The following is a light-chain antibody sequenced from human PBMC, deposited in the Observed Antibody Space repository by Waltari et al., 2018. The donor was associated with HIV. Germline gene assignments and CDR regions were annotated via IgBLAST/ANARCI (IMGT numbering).Light chain of an antibody. CDR3: QQYGSSPPYT. Sequence: SCRASQSVSSSYLAWYQQRPGQAPRLLISGASSRATGISDRFSGSGSGTDFTLAISRLEPEDFAVYYCQQYGSSPPYTFGQGTKLEIK. CDR1: QSVSSSY. CDR2: GAS. J-gene: IGKJ2*01. V-gene: IGKV3-20*01.